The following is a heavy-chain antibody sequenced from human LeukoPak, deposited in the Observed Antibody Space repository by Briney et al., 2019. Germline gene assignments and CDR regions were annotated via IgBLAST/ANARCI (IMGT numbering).Heavy chain of an antibody. CDR1: GYTFTGYY. V-gene: IGHV1-2*02. D-gene: IGHD5-12*01. CDR3: ARTSHYVDIAATIPYGIYYFDY. CDR2: INPHSGGT. J-gene: IGHJ4*02. Sequence: ASVKVSCKASGYTFTGYYIHWVRQAPGQGLEWMGWINPHSGGTNYAQKFQGGVTMTRDTSITTAYMELRSLRSDDTAVYYCARTSHYVDIAATIPYGIYYFDYWGQGTLVTVSS.